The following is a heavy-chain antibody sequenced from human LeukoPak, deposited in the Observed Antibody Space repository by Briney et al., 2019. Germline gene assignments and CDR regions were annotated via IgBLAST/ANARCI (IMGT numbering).Heavy chain of an antibody. Sequence: GGSLRLSCAASGFTFSSYAMSWVRQAPGKGLEWVSSISSSSSHIYYADSVKGRFTISRDNAKNSLYLQMNSLRAEDTAVYYCAIQQLVNYWGQGTLVTVSS. J-gene: IGHJ4*02. D-gene: IGHD6-13*01. V-gene: IGHV3-21*01. CDR2: ISSSSSHI. CDR3: AIQQLVNY. CDR1: GFTFSSYA.